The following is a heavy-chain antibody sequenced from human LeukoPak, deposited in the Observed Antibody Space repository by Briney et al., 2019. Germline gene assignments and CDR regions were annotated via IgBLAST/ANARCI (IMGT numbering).Heavy chain of an antibody. Sequence: SETLSLTCTVSGGSISSGGYYWSWISQHPGKGLEWIGYIYYSGSTYYNPSLKSRVTISVDTSKDQFSLKLSSVTAADTAVYYCARVELESRRSFDIWGQGTMVTVSS. D-gene: IGHD1-1*01. CDR1: GGSISSGGYY. V-gene: IGHV4-31*03. J-gene: IGHJ3*02. CDR3: ARVELESRRSFDI. CDR2: IYYSGST.